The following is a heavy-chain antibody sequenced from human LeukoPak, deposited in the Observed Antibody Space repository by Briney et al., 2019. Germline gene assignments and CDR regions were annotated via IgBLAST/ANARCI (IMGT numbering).Heavy chain of an antibody. J-gene: IGHJ5*02. CDR3: AKGIAAAGTRRPNWFDP. V-gene: IGHV3-23*01. CDR2: ISGSGGST. CDR1: GFTFSSHA. Sequence: PGGSLRLSCAASGFTFSSHAMSWVRQAPGKGLEWVSAISGSGGSTYYADSVKGRFTISRDNSKNTLYLQMNSLRAEDTAVYYCAKGIAAAGTRRPNWFDPWGQGTLVTVSS. D-gene: IGHD6-13*01.